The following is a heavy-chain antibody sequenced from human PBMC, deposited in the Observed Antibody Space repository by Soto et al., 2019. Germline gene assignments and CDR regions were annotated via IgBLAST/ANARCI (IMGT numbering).Heavy chain of an antibody. CDR2: IYNSGST. D-gene: IGHD2-21*02. J-gene: IGHJ4*02. CDR3: ASSRVVTTYFDY. Sequence: QLQLQESGSRLVKPSQTLSLTCAVSGDSISRAGYSWSWIRQSPGKGLEWIGYIYNSGSTFYNPSLKSRLTISVDRSKNQLSLQLNSVTAADTAVYYCASSRVVTTYFDYWGQGTLVTVSS. CDR1: GDSISRAGYS. V-gene: IGHV4-30-2*06.